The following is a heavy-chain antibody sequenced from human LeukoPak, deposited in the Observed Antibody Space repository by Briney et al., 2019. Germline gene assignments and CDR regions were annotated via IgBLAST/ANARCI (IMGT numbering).Heavy chain of an antibody. V-gene: IGHV3-23*01. CDR3: ARLWELPSPFDY. Sequence: PGGSLRLSCAASGFTVSNNYMSWVRQAPGKGLEWVSAISGSGGSTYYADSVKGRFTISRDNSKNTLYLQMNSLRAEDTAVYYCARLWELPSPFDYWGQGTLVTVSS. CDR1: GFTVSNNY. CDR2: ISGSGGST. D-gene: IGHD1-26*01. J-gene: IGHJ4*02.